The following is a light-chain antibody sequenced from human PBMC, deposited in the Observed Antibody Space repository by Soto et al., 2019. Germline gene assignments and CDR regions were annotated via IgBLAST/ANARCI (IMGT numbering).Light chain of an antibody. CDR3: QQANSFPYT. CDR2: AAS. V-gene: IGKV1-12*01. J-gene: IGKJ2*01. Sequence: DIQMTQSPSSVSASVGDRVTITCRASQGISSRLAWYQQKPGKAPKILINAASSLQSGVPSRFSGSGSGTDFTLTISSLQPEDFETYYCQQANSFPYTFGQGTKLEIK. CDR1: QGISSR.